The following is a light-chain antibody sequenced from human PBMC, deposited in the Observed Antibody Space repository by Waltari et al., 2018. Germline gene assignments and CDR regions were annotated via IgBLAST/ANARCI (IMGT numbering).Light chain of an antibody. CDR2: KVI. CDR3: CSYAGRNIWV. Sequence: QSALTQPASVSGSPGQSITISCTGTSSDVGFYNLVSWYQQHPGKAPELVVYKVISRPSGVSNRFSGSKSGNTVSLTISGLQAEDEADYYCCSYAGRNIWVFGGGTKLTVL. CDR1: SSDVGFYNL. V-gene: IGLV2-23*02. J-gene: IGLJ3*02.